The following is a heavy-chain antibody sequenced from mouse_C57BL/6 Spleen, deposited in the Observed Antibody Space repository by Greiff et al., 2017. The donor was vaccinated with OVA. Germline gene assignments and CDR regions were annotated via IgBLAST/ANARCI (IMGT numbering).Heavy chain of an antibody. Sequence: QVQLKESGPELVKPGASVKISCKASGYAFSSSWMNWVKQRPGKGLEWIGRIYPGDGDTNYNGKFKGKATLTADKSSSTAYMQLSSLTSEDSAVYFCATTEDDYWGQGTTLTVSS. J-gene: IGHJ2*01. CDR2: IYPGDGDT. D-gene: IGHD4-1*02. CDR1: GYAFSSSW. V-gene: IGHV1-82*01. CDR3: ATTEDDY.